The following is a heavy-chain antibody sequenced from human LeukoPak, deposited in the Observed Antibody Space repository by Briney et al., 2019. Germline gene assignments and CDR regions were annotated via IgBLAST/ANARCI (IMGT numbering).Heavy chain of an antibody. CDR1: GFTFSSYW. D-gene: IGHD2/OR15-2a*01. V-gene: IGHV3-7*01. J-gene: IGHJ4*02. CDR2: IKQDGSEK. CDR3: ARLSSSVVDY. Sequence: PGGSLRLSCAASGFTFSSYWMTWVRRAPGKGLEWVANIKQDGSEKYYVDSVKGRFTISRDNAKNSLYLQLNSLRAVDTAVYYCARLSSSVVDYWGQGTLVTVSS.